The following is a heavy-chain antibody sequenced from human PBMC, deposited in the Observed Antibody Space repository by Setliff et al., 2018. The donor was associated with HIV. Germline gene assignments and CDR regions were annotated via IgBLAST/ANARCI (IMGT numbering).Heavy chain of an antibody. V-gene: IGHV4-39*07. J-gene: IGHJ3*02. CDR2: LYYSGST. CDR1: GGSIRSSSHY. CDR3: ARVPRITTLRNAFDI. D-gene: IGHD3-3*01. Sequence: PSETLSLTCTVSGGSIRSSSHYWGWIRQPPGKGLEWIGSLYYSGSTYNNPSLKSRLTISVDTSKNQFSLKLSSVTAADTAVYYCARVPRITTLRNAFDIWGQGTMVTVSS.